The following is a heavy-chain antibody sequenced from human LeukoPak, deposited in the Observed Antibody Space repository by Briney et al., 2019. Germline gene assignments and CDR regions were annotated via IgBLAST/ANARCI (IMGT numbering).Heavy chain of an antibody. CDR1: GYTFTSYY. CDR2: INPSGGGT. CDR3: ARVYYDSSGYFYFDY. J-gene: IGHJ4*02. Sequence: ASVTVSCKASGYTFTSYYMHWVRQAPGQGLEWMGIINPSGGGTSYAQKFQGRVTMTRDTSTSTVYMELSSLRSEDTAAYYCARVYYDSSGYFYFDYWGQGTLVTVSS. V-gene: IGHV1-46*01. D-gene: IGHD3-22*01.